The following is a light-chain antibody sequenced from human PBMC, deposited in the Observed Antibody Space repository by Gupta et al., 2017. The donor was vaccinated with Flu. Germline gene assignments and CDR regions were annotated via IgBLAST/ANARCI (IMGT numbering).Light chain of an antibody. CDR1: QSVSSY. CDR2: DAS. CDR3: QRRSNWSSR. V-gene: IGKV3-11*01. Sequence: EIVLTQSPAPLSLSPGERATLSCRASQSVSSYLAWYKQKPGQAPRLLIYDASNSATAIPARFSGSGSGTDFTLTMSIIELEDFAVYYCQRRSNWSSRFGQGTKLEIK. J-gene: IGKJ1*01.